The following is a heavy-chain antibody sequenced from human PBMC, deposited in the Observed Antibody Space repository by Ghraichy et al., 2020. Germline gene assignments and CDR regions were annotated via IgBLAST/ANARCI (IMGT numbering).Heavy chain of an antibody. D-gene: IGHD6-6*01. CDR1: GFTFGDYA. Sequence: GGSLRLSCTASGFTFGDYAMSWVRQAPGKGLEWVGFIRSKAYGGTTEYAASVKGRFTISRDDSKSIAYLQMNSLKTEDTAVYYCTRHSSSSYHFDYWGQGTLVTVSS. CDR2: IRSKAYGGTT. CDR3: TRHSSSSYHFDY. J-gene: IGHJ4*02. V-gene: IGHV3-49*04.